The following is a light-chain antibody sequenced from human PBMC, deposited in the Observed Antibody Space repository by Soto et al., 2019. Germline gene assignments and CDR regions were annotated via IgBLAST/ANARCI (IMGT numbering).Light chain of an antibody. J-gene: IGLJ2*01. CDR1: ISDIGGSNY. CDR3: SSFTSTSTL. Sequence: QSALTQPASVSGSPGQSITISCTGAISDIGGSNYVSWYQQHPGKAPKLMLYDVNNRPSGVSNRFSGSKSGNTASLTISGLQAEDEADYYCSSFTSTSTLFGGGTKLTVL. V-gene: IGLV2-14*03. CDR2: DVN.